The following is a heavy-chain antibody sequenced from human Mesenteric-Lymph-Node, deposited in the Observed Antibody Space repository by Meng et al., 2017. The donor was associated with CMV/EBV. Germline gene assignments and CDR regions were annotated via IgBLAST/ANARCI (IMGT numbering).Heavy chain of an antibody. CDR1: GLTFSDYG. J-gene: IGHJ4*02. D-gene: IGHD6-13*01. CDR3: ARDRAAYSSSWDFDY. V-gene: IGHV3-30*02. Sequence: GESLKISCAVSGLTFSDYGMHWVRQAAGKGLEWVAFIHSDGSNKEYIESVKGRFTISRDNSKNTLHLQMNSLRAEDTAVYYCARDRAAYSSSWDFDYWGQGTLVTVSS. CDR2: IHSDGSNK.